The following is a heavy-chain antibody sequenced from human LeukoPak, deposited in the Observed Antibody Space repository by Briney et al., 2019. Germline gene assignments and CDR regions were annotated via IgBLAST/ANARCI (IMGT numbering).Heavy chain of an antibody. CDR1: GGSISSYY. Sequence: PSETLSLTCTVSGGSISSYYWSWIRQPPGKGLEWIGYIYYSGSTKYNPSLKSRVTISVDASKTQFSLRLNSVTAADTAVYYCARGSRELYYFDYWGQGTLVTVSS. V-gene: IGHV4-59*01. CDR3: ARGSRELYYFDY. J-gene: IGHJ4*02. CDR2: IYYSGST. D-gene: IGHD1-7*01.